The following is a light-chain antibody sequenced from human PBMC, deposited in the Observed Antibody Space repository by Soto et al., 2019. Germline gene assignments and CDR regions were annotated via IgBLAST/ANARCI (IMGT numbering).Light chain of an antibody. CDR3: QKYNSAPWT. J-gene: IGKJ1*01. Sequence: DIQMTQSPSSLSASVGDRVIITCRASQGISNYLAWYQQKPGKVPKLLIYDASTLQSGVPSRFSGCGSGTDFTLTISSLQPEDVATYYCQKYNSAPWTFGQGTKVEIK. V-gene: IGKV1-27*01. CDR1: QGISNY. CDR2: DAS.